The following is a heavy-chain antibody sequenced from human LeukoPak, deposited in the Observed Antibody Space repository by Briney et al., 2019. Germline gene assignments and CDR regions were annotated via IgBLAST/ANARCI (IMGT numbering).Heavy chain of an antibody. Sequence: GGSLRLSCAASGFTFSNFWMHWVRQVPGKGLVWVSGINHDGTGTYYADSVKGRFTISRDNSKNTLYLQMNSLRAEDTAVYYCAKDPSSSLYYMDVWGKGTTVTVSS. CDR2: INHDGTGT. CDR1: GFTFSNFW. D-gene: IGHD6-6*01. J-gene: IGHJ6*03. V-gene: IGHV3-74*01. CDR3: AKDPSSSLYYMDV.